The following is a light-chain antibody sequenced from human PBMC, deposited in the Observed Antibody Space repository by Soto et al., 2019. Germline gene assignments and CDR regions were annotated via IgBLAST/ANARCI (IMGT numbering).Light chain of an antibody. Sequence: QPVLTQSSSASASLGSSVKLTCTLSSGHSSYIIAWHQQQPGKAPRYLMRLEGSGSYNKGSGVPDRFSGSSSGADRYLTISSLQSEDEADYYCETWGSNTRVFGGGTKLTVL. V-gene: IGLV4-60*03. CDR3: ETWGSNTRV. J-gene: IGLJ3*02. CDR2: LEGSGSY. CDR1: SGHSSYI.